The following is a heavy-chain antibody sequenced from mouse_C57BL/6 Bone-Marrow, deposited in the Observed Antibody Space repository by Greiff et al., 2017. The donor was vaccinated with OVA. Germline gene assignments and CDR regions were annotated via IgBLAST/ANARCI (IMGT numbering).Heavy chain of an antibody. Sequence: QVQLQQPGAELVMPGASVKLSCKASGYTFTSYWMHWVKQRPGQGLEWIGEIDPSDSYTNYNQKFKGKSTLTVDESSSTAYMQLSSLTSEDSAVYYCARFCIYLCLYFDVWGTGTTVTVSS. D-gene: IGHD5-5*01. CDR2: IDPSDSYT. V-gene: IGHV1-69*01. CDR1: GYTFTSYW. CDR3: ARFCIYLCLYFDV. J-gene: IGHJ1*03.